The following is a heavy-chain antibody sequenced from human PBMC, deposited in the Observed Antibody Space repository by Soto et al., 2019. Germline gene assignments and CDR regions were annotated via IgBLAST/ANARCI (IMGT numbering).Heavy chain of an antibody. Sequence: QVQLVQSGAEVKKPGASVKVSCKASGYTFTSYGISWVRQAPGQGLEWMGSISAYNGNTNYAQKLQGRVTMTTDTSTSTAYMELRSLRSDDTAVYYCARDHGSSGSYYYYYGMDVWGQGTTVTVSS. D-gene: IGHD5-12*01. CDR3: ARDHGSSGSYYYYYGMDV. CDR1: GYTFTSYG. CDR2: ISAYNGNT. J-gene: IGHJ6*02. V-gene: IGHV1-18*01.